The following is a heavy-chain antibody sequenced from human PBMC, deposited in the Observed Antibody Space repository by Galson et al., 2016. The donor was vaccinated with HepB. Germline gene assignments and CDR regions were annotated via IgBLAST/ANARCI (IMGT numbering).Heavy chain of an antibody. CDR2: VDHRGGT. CDR3: TRGQGYSSVWGFFYSYMDV. CDR1: GGSLNGYY. D-gene: IGHD2-15*01. Sequence: SETLSLTCAVYGGSLNGYYWSWIRQPPGKGLEWIGKVDHRGGTTYDPSLTSRVTISIDTSKNQFSLKVRSVTAADTAIYYCTRGQGYSSVWGFFYSYMDVWDKGITVTVSS. J-gene: IGHJ6*03. V-gene: IGHV4-34*01.